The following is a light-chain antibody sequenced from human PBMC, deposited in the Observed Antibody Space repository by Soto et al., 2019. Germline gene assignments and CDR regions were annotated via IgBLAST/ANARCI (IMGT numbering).Light chain of an antibody. CDR1: QSVTDW. Sequence: DIQMTQSPSTLSASVGDRVTITCRASQSVTDWLAWYQQKPGKAPKLLIYQASSLESGVPSSFSGTGSGTEFPPTISILQPDVSATYCHQHYSSYSLTFGGGTKVEIK. CDR3: QHYSSYSLT. V-gene: IGKV1-5*03. J-gene: IGKJ4*01. CDR2: QAS.